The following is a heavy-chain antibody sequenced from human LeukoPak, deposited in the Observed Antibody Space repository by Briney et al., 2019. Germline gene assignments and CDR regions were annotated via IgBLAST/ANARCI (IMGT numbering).Heavy chain of an antibody. CDR3: ARAGNSWLDYKAVYYFDC. CDR1: GYTFTTYG. Sequence: ASVKVSCKASGYTFTTYGVSWVRQAPGQGVEWMGWISPYNGNTDYAQNLQGRATLTTDTSTSTAYMELRSLRSDDTAVYFCARAGNSWLDYKAVYYFDCWGQGTLVTVPS. D-gene: IGHD6-19*01. CDR2: ISPYNGNT. J-gene: IGHJ4*02. V-gene: IGHV1-18*01.